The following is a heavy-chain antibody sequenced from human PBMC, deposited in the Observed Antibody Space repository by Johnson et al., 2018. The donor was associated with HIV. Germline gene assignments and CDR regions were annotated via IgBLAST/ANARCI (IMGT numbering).Heavy chain of an antibody. D-gene: IGHD7-27*01. J-gene: IGHJ3*02. CDR1: GFTVSSNY. CDR2: IYSGGST. V-gene: IGHV3-53*01. CDR3: ARVGLTGAQTGDAFDI. Sequence: MQLVESGGGLIQPGGSLRLSFAASGFTVSSNYMSWVRQAPGKGLEWVSVIYSGGSTYYADSVKGRFTISRDNSKNTLYLQMNSLRAEDTAVYYCARVGLTGAQTGDAFDIWGQGTMVTVSS.